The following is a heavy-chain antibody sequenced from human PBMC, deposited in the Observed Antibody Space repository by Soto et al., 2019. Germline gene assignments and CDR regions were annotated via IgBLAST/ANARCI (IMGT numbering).Heavy chain of an antibody. D-gene: IGHD2-15*01. CDR2: VYHSGST. J-gene: IGHJ5*02. CDR1: GTSISSTFW. CDR3: ATLPPRIVVVKTEIPT. V-gene: IGHV4-4*02. Sequence: TLSLTCAVSGTSISSTFWWTWVRQPPGKGLEWIGEVYHSGSTKYNPSLKSRVTISVDKSKNQFSLELRAVTAADTAVYYCATLPPRIVVVKTEIPTWGQGTLVTVSS.